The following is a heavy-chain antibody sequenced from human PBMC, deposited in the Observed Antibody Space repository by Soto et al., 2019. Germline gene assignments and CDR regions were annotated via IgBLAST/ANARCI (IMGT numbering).Heavy chain of an antibody. J-gene: IGHJ4*02. V-gene: IGHV1-3*01. D-gene: IGHD1-7*01. CDR2: INAGNGNT. Sequence: PGQRPEWMGWINAGNGNTKYSQKFQGRVIITRDTSASTAYMELSSLRSEDTAVYYCARNILGGTTDYWGPGTLVTVSS. CDR3: ARNILGGTTDY.